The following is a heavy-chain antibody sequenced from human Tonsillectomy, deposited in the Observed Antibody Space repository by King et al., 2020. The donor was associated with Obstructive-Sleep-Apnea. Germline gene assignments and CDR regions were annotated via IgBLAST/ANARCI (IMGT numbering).Heavy chain of an antibody. V-gene: IGHV3-33*06. CDR2: IWYDGSDK. D-gene: IGHD3-10*01. CDR3: AKXGEXATIXXXX. Sequence: VQLVESGGGVVQPGRSLRLSCAASGFTFNNYVIHWVRQAPGKGLEWVAAIWYDGSDKYYADSVKGRFTISRDNSKNMLYLQMNSLRAEDTAVYYCAKXGEXATIXXXXXXXGTLVTVSS. CDR1: GFTFNNYV. J-gene: IGHJ4*02.